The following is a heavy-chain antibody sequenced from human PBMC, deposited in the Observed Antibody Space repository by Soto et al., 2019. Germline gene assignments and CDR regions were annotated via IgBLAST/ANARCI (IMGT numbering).Heavy chain of an antibody. CDR2: INTDGRST. J-gene: IGHJ6*02. CDR1: GFTFSSYC. CDR3: ARETRGDCSGGSCYPYYYYYGMDV. D-gene: IGHD2-15*01. V-gene: IGHV3-74*01. Sequence: EVQLVESGGGLVQPGGSLRLSCAASGFTFSSYCMHWVRQAPGKGLVWVSRINTDGRSTNYADSVKGRFTISRDNAKNTLYLQMNSLRAEDTAVYYCARETRGDCSGGSCYPYYYYYGMDVWGQGTTVTVSS.